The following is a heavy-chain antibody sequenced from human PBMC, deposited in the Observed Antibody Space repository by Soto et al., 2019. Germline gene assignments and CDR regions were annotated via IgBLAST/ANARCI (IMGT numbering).Heavy chain of an antibody. V-gene: IGHV4-59*08. CDR1: GGSIIDYY. CDR3: ARQSGGYYYYGMDV. J-gene: IGHJ6*02. D-gene: IGHD1-26*01. Sequence: QVQLQESGPGLVKPSETLSLTCTVSGGSIIDYYWSWIRQPPGKGLEWIGYIYYSGTTDYSPSLKSRVTLSVDTSQNQVSLKLSYVTAADSAIYYCARQSGGYYYYGMDVWGQGTTVPVSS. CDR2: IYYSGTT.